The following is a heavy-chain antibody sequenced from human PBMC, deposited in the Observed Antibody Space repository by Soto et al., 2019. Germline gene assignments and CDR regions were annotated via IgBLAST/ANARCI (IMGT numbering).Heavy chain of an antibody. V-gene: IGHV1-18*01. CDR1: GYTFTSYG. CDR3: ARDRGYNWNYGWFDP. D-gene: IGHD1-7*01. J-gene: IGHJ5*02. CDR2: ISPYNGNT. Sequence: QVQLVQSGAEVKKPGASVKVSCKASGYTFTSYGISWVRQAPGQGLEWMGRISPYNGNTNYAQKLQGRVTMTTDTSTSTAYMELRSMRSDDTAMYYCARDRGYNWNYGWFDPWGQGTLVTVSS.